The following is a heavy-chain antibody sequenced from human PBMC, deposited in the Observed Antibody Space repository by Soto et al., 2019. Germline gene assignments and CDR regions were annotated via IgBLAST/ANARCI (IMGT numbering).Heavy chain of an antibody. J-gene: IGHJ3*02. CDR2: IRSKAYGGTT. CDR3: TRESPRVVVVAATAGAFDI. Sequence: GGSMRLSCTASGLTFYDYAMSWFRQAPGKGLEWVGFIRSKAYGGTTEYAASVKGRFTISRDDSKSIAYLQMNSLKTEDTAVYYCTRESPRVVVVAATAGAFDIWGQGTMVTVSS. D-gene: IGHD2-15*01. V-gene: IGHV3-49*03. CDR1: GLTFYDYA.